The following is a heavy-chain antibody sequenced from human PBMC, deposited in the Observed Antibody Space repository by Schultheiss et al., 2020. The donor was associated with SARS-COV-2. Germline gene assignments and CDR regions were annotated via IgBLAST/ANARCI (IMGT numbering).Heavy chain of an antibody. J-gene: IGHJ5*02. CDR2: IYYSGST. CDR3: ARESTYYDYVWGSYRYWSWFDP. V-gene: IGHV4-59*12. Sequence: SETLSLTCTVSGGSISSYYWSWIRQPPRKGLEWIGYIYYSGSTNYNPSLKSRVTISVDTSKNQFSLKLSSVTAADTAVYYCARESTYYDYVWGSYRYWSWFDPWGQGTLVTVSS. CDR1: GGSISSYY. D-gene: IGHD3-16*02.